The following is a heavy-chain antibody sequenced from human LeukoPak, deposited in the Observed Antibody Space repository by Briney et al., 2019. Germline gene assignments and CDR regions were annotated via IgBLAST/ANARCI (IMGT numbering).Heavy chain of an antibody. V-gene: IGHV3-23*01. Sequence: GGSLRLSCAASGFTFSTYAMNWVRQAPGKGLAWVSVISGSGTGTYYADSVKGRFTISRDNSNNTLHLQVNSLRAEDTALYYCAKGRGYCSGASCAGTAFDIWGQGTMVTVSS. J-gene: IGHJ3*02. CDR2: ISGSGTGT. D-gene: IGHD2-15*01. CDR1: GFTFSTYA. CDR3: AKGRGYCSGASCAGTAFDI.